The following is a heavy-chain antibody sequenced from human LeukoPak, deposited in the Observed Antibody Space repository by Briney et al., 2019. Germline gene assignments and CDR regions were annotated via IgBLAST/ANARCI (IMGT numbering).Heavy chain of an antibody. Sequence: PSETLSLTCTVSDGSSSSSSWNWIRQPPGKGLEWIGYIYCSGSTNYNPSLESRVTISVDTSKNQISLSLRSVTAADTAIYYCARRQQTGGDNGLHNWFDPWGQGTLVTVSS. J-gene: IGHJ5*02. CDR2: IYCSGST. V-gene: IGHV4-59*08. D-gene: IGHD2-21*01. CDR1: DGSSSSSS. CDR3: ARRQQTGGDNGLHNWFDP.